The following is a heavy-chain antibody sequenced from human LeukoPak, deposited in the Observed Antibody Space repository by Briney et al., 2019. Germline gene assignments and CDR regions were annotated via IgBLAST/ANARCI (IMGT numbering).Heavy chain of an antibody. V-gene: IGHV3-9*01. Sequence: GGSLRLSCAASGFTFDEYAMHWVRQAPGKGLEWVSGISWNSGSIGYADSVKGRFAISRDNAKNSLYLQMNSLRAEDTALYYCAKDGGNYFDYWGQGTLVTVSS. CDR1: GFTFDEYA. J-gene: IGHJ4*02. D-gene: IGHD3-16*01. CDR2: ISWNSGSI. CDR3: AKDGGNYFDY.